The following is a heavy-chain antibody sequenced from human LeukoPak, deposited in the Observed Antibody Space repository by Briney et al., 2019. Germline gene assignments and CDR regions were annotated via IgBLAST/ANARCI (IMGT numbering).Heavy chain of an antibody. CDR3: ARHGLGSSWFVVDY. V-gene: IGHV3-21*01. D-gene: IGHD6-13*01. Sequence: PGGSLRLSCAASGYTFSSYNMNWVRQAPGKGLVWVSSISSSSSYIYYADSVKGRFTISRDNAKNSLYLQMNSLRAEDTAVYYCARHGLGSSWFVVDYWRQGTLVTVSS. CDR1: GYTFSSYN. CDR2: ISSSSSYI. J-gene: IGHJ4*02.